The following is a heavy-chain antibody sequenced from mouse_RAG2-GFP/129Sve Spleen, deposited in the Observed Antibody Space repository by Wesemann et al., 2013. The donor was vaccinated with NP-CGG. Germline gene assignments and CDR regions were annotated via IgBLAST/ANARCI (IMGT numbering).Heavy chain of an antibody. V-gene: IGHV3-8*02. J-gene: IGHJ1*01. CDR2: ISYSGST. CDR3: ARSWDWYFDV. Sequence: EYAGYISYSGSTYYNPSLKSRISITRDTSKNQYYLQLNSVTTEDTATYYCARSWDWYFDVWGGRRGTTGHRLL.